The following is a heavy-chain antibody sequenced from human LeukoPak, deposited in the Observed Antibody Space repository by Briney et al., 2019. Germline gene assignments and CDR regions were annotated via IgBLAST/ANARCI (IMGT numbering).Heavy chain of an antibody. CDR1: GFTFSSYG. CDR3: ARGYCSGGSCYSVESEYFQH. Sequence: PGRSLRLSCAASGFTFSSYGMHWVRQAPGKGLEWVAVIWYDGSNKYYADSVKGRFTISRDNSKNTLYLQMNSLRAEDTAVYYCARGYCSGGSCYSVESEYFQHWGQGTLATVSS. J-gene: IGHJ1*01. CDR2: IWYDGSNK. V-gene: IGHV3-33*01. D-gene: IGHD2-15*01.